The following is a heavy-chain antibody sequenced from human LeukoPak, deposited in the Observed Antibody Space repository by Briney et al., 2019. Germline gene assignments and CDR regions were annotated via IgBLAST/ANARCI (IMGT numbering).Heavy chain of an antibody. CDR2: IYSTGST. Sequence: PSETLSLTCTVSGGSISSCYWSWIRQPAGKGLEWIGRIYSTGSTSYNPSLKSRVTMSVDTSKNQFSLRLRSVTAADTAVYYCARQIASAGTAGFDFWGQGALVTVSS. D-gene: IGHD6-13*01. CDR3: ARQIASAGTAGFDF. J-gene: IGHJ4*02. V-gene: IGHV4-4*07. CDR1: GGSISSCY.